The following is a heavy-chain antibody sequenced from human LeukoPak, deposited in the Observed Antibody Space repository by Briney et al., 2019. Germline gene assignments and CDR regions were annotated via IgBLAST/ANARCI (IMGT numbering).Heavy chain of an antibody. Sequence: GASVKVSCKASGYTFTNYYMHWVRQAPGQGLEWMGIINPSGGSTSYAQKFQGRVTMTRDMSTSTVYMELSSLRSEDTAVYYCARSWAAPPPFDYWGQGTLVTVSS. CDR3: ARSWAAPPPFDY. D-gene: IGHD6-6*01. CDR2: INPSGGST. V-gene: IGHV1-46*01. CDR1: GYTFTNYY. J-gene: IGHJ4*02.